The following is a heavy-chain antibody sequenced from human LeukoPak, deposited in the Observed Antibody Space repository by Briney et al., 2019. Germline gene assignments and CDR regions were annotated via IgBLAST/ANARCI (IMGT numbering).Heavy chain of an antibody. J-gene: IGHJ6*03. Sequence: SSETLSLTCTVSGGSMSYYYWTWIRQTPGKGLEWIGYIYYSGSTNYNPSLKSRVTISVDTSKNQFSLKLSSVTAADTAVYYCARGDYYYYYMDVWGKGTTVTISS. CDR2: IYYSGST. CDR3: ARGDYYYYYMDV. V-gene: IGHV4-59*01. CDR1: GGSMSYYY.